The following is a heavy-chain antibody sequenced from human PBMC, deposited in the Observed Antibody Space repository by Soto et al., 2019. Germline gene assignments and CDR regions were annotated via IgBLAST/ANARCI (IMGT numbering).Heavy chain of an antibody. Sequence: PSETLSLTCTIPGGSISSDFWTWIRQPAGKGLEFIGRIYSGGINYNPSLESRATMSVDTSKNEFSVRLSSVSAADTAVYYCAKWYRQLGAWALDPSGPGTLVTVSS. V-gene: IGHV4-4*07. CDR2: IYSGGI. D-gene: IGHD1-1*01. CDR3: AKWYRQLGAWALDP. CDR1: GGSISSDF. J-gene: IGHJ5*02.